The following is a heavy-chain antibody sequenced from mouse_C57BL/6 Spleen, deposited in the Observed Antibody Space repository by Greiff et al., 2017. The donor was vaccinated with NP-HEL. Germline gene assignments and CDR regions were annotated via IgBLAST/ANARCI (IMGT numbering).Heavy chain of an antibody. Sequence: VQLQQSGPELVKPGASVKMSCKASGYTFTDYNMHWVKQSHGKSLEWIGYINPNNGGTSYNQKFKGKATLTVNKSSSTAYMELRSLTSEDSAVYYCARTPHYYGSSYLYFDYWGQGTTLTVSS. D-gene: IGHD1-1*01. CDR2: INPNNGGT. V-gene: IGHV1-22*01. CDR1: GYTFTDYN. CDR3: ARTPHYYGSSYLYFDY. J-gene: IGHJ2*01.